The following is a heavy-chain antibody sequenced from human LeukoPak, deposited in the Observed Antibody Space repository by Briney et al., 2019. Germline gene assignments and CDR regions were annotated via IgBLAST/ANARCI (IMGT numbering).Heavy chain of an antibody. V-gene: IGHV3-7*01. CDR1: GFTFSTYW. D-gene: IGHD1-26*01. CDR3: ARPSLNSGSYFDY. Sequence: GGSLRLSCAASGFTFSTYWMGWVRQTPEKGLEWVANINQDESEKKCVDSVKGRFTISRDNARNSLSLQMNSLRAEDTAVYYCARPSLNSGSYFDYWGQGTLVTVSS. CDR2: INQDESEK. J-gene: IGHJ4*02.